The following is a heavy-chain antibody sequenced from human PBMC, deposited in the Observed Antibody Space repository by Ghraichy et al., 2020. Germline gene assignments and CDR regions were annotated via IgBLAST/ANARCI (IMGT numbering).Heavy chain of an antibody. CDR1: GFTFSSYA. CDR2: ISGSGGST. D-gene: IGHD3-22*01. V-gene: IGHV3-23*01. CDR3: AKDHYDSSGYYCTD. Sequence: GGSLRLSCAASGFTFSSYAMSWVRQAPGKGLEWVSAISGSGGSTYYADSVKGRFTISRDNSKNTLYLQMNSLRAEDTAVYYCAKDHYDSSGYYCTDWGQGTLVTVSS. J-gene: IGHJ4*02.